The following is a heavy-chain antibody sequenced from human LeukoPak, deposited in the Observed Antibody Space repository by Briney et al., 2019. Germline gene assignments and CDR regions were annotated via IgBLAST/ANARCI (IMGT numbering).Heavy chain of an antibody. V-gene: IGHV4-34*01. CDR2: FHYSGST. J-gene: IGHJ5*02. CDR1: GGSFSGYY. CDR3: ARAYCSSTSCYTEGWFDP. D-gene: IGHD2-2*02. Sequence: SENLSRNGAVYGGSFSGYYWSWLRQPPGKGLEWIGSFHYSGSTYYNPSLMSRVTISGDTSKNQFSLRLSSVTAADTAVYYCARAYCSSTSCYTEGWFDPWGQGTLVTVSS.